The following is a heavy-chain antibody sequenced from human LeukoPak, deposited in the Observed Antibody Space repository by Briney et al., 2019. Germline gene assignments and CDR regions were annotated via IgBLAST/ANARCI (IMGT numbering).Heavy chain of an antibody. CDR1: GGSISSYY. V-gene: IGHV4-4*07. Sequence: PSETLSLTCTVSGGSISSYYCSWIRQPAGKGLEWIGRIYTSGSTNYNPSLKRRVTMSVDTSKNQFSLKLRSVTAADTAVYYCARGRDVNNGDDAFDIWGQGTMVTVSS. J-gene: IGHJ3*02. D-gene: IGHD5-24*01. CDR2: IYTSGST. CDR3: ARGRDVNNGDDAFDI.